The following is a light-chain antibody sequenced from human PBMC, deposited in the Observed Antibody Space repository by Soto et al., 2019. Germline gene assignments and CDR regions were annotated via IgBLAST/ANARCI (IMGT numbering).Light chain of an antibody. CDR2: EVS. Sequence: QSVLTQPASVSGSPGQSITISCTGTSSDVGGYNYVSWYQHHPGKAPKLMIYEVSNRPSGVSNRFSGSKSGNTASLTISGLQAEDAADYYCSSYTSSSTLCVFGTGTKVTVL. CDR3: SSYTSSSTLCV. V-gene: IGLV2-14*01. CDR1: SSDVGGYNY. J-gene: IGLJ1*01.